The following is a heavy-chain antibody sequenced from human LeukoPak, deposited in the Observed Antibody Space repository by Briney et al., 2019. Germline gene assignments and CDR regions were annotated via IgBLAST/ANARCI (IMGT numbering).Heavy chain of an antibody. CDR1: GFTFSSYW. Sequence: PGGSLRLSCAASGFTFSSYWMSWVRQAPGKGLEWVANMNRDGSEKNYVDSIKGRFTISRDNAANSLYLQMNSLRVEDTAVYYCARDGFTIFGVVLGEYNWFDPWGQGTLVTVSS. CDR3: ARDGFTIFGVVLGEYNWFDP. CDR2: MNRDGSEK. D-gene: IGHD3-3*01. J-gene: IGHJ5*02. V-gene: IGHV3-7*01.